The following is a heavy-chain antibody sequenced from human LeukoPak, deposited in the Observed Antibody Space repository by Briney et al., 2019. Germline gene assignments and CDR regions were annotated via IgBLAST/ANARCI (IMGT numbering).Heavy chain of an antibody. CDR2: ISAYNGNT. V-gene: IGHV1-18*01. J-gene: IGHJ4*02. D-gene: IGHD2-15*01. CDR3: ARGSDCSGGSCYEFDY. CDR1: GYSFTTYG. Sequence: ASVKVSCKASGYSFTTYGITWVRQAPGRGLEWMGWISAYNGNTNYAQKLQGRVTMTTDTSTSTDYMELRSLRSDDTAVYYCARGSDCSGGSCYEFDYWGQGTLVTVSS.